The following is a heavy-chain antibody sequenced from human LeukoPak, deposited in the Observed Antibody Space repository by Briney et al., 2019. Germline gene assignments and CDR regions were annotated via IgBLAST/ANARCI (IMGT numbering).Heavy chain of an antibody. CDR2: ISSSGSTI. D-gene: IGHD2-2*01. CDR1: GFIFSSYE. Sequence: GGSLRLSCAASGFIFSSYEMNWVRQAPGKGLEWVSYISSSGSTIYYADSVKGRFTISRDNAKNTLYLQMNSLRAEDTAVYYCARLVVPAANGYYFDYWGQGTLVTVSS. J-gene: IGHJ4*02. V-gene: IGHV3-48*03. CDR3: ARLVVPAANGYYFDY.